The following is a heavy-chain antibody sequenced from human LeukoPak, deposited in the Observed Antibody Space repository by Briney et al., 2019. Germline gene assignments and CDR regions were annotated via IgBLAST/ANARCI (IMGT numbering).Heavy chain of an antibody. CDR3: AYDGLFIVVVPANNFDY. CDR1: EFTFSSHA. D-gene: IGHD2-2*01. J-gene: IGHJ4*02. Sequence: GGSLRLSCAAAEFTFSSHAMSWVRQAPGKGLEWVSAISGSGGSTYYADSVKGRFTISRDNSKNTLYLQMNSLRAEDTAVYYCAYDGLFIVVVPANNFDYWGQGTLVTVSS. CDR2: ISGSGGST. V-gene: IGHV3-23*01.